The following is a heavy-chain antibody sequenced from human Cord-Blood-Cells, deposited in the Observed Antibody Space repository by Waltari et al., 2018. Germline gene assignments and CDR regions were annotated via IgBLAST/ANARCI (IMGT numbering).Heavy chain of an antibody. CDR1: GFSLSNARRG. CDR2: IFSNDEK. V-gene: IGHV2-26*01. J-gene: IGHJ3*02. Sequence: QVTLKASGHVLVKPTETLTLTCTVSGFSLSNARRGVSWIRHPPGKALSWLAHIFSNDEKSYSTSLKSRLTISKDTSKSQVVLTMTNMDPVDTATYYCARGVVGATGAFDIWGQGTMVTVSS. CDR3: ARGVVGATGAFDI. D-gene: IGHD1-26*01.